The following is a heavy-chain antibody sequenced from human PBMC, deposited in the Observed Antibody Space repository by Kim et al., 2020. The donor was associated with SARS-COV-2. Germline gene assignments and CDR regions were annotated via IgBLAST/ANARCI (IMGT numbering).Heavy chain of an antibody. CDR2: IYPDSGGT. J-gene: IGHJ6*02. CDR1: GYTFNIYY. V-gene: IGHV1-2*02. Sequence: ASVKVSCKASGYTFNIYYIHWVRQAPGHGLEWMGWIYPDSGGTHVAPKFQGRVTMTTDTSINTAYMELSRLRSDDTAVYYCACTYYYGMDVWGQGTTVTV. CDR3: ACTYYYGMDV. D-gene: IGHD3-16*01.